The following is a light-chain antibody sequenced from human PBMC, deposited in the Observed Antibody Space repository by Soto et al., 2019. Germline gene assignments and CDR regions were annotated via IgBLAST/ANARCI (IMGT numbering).Light chain of an antibody. Sequence: EIVLTQSPGTLSLSPGERATLSCRASQSVSSSYLAWYQQKPGQAPRLLIYGASSRATGIPDRFSGSGSGTDFTLTISRLEPEDFAVYYCQQYGSSPTFVQGTK. CDR3: QQYGSSPT. V-gene: IGKV3-20*01. CDR2: GAS. CDR1: QSVSSSY. J-gene: IGKJ1*01.